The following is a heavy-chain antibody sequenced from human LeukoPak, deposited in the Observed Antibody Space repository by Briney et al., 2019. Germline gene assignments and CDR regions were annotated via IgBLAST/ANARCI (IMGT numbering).Heavy chain of an antibody. J-gene: IGHJ4*02. D-gene: IGHD4-17*01. Sequence: PSETLSLTCAVSGGSISSGGYSWSWIRQPPGKGLEWIGYIYHSGSTYYNPSLKSRVTISVGRSKNQFSLKLSSVTAADTAVYYCASLTTTVPHSGDYWGQGTLVTVSS. CDR1: GGSISSGGYS. V-gene: IGHV4-30-2*01. CDR3: ASLTTTVPHSGDY. CDR2: IYHSGST.